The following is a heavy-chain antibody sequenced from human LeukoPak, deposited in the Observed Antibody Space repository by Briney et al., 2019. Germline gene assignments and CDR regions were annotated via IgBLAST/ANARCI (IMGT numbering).Heavy chain of an antibody. Sequence: GASVKVSCKASGYTFSSYGISWVRQAPGQGLEWMGRISAYDGNTDYAQNLQGRVTMTTDTSTSTAYMELSSLRFEDTAVYYCAIVRPPYGMDVWGEGTTVTVSS. V-gene: IGHV1-18*01. CDR2: ISAYDGNT. CDR1: GYTFSSYG. CDR3: AIVRPPYGMDV. J-gene: IGHJ6*04.